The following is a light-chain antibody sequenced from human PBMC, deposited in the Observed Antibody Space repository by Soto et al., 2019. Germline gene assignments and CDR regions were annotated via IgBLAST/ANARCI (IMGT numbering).Light chain of an antibody. CDR1: ESVSSNY. J-gene: IGKJ1*01. CDR3: QHYVTSLTT. V-gene: IGKV3-20*01. CDR2: GAS. Sequence: EIVLTQSPGTLSLSPGESATLSCRASESVSSNYLAWYQQKPGQAPRLLIYGASSRATGIPNRFSGSGSGTDFTLTITRLEPEDFAVYYCQHYVTSLTTFGQGTKVEVK.